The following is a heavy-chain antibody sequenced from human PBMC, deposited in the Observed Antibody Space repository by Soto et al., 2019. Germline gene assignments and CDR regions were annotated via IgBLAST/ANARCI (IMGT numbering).Heavy chain of an antibody. CDR1: GYTFTVYG. Sequence: SSVKVSCKAAGYTFTVYGISWVRQAPGQGLEWMGWISAYNGNTNYAQKLQGRVTMTTDTSTSTAYMELRSLRSDDTAVYYCARDIQAIPPYYYYYMDVWGKGTTVTVSS. D-gene: IGHD2-21*01. V-gene: IGHV1-18*01. CDR2: ISAYNGNT. CDR3: ARDIQAIPPYYYYYMDV. J-gene: IGHJ6*03.